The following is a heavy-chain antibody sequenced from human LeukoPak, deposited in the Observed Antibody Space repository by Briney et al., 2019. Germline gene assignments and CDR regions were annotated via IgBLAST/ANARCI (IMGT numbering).Heavy chain of an antibody. D-gene: IGHD5-12*01. Sequence: SETLSLTCTVSGGSISSGGYYLSWIRQHPGKGLEWIGYIYYSGSTYYNPSLKSRVTISVDTSKNQFSLKLSSVTAADMAVYYCARDDGYNSWWGQGTLVTVSS. J-gene: IGHJ4*02. V-gene: IGHV4-31*03. CDR2: IYYSGST. CDR3: ARDDGYNSW. CDR1: GGSISSGGYY.